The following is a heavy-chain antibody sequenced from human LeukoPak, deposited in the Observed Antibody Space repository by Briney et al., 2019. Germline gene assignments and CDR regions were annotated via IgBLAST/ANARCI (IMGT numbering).Heavy chain of an antibody. CDR1: GYTFTSYD. Sequence: GASVKVSCKASGYTFTSYDINWVQQATGQGLEWMGWMNPNSGNTGYAQKFQGRVTMTRNISISTAYMELRSLRSEDRAVYSCARGRGYSYGLYRSEIDYWGQGTLVTVSS. CDR3: ARGRGYSYGLYRSEIDY. V-gene: IGHV1-8*01. CDR2: MNPNSGNT. J-gene: IGHJ4*02. D-gene: IGHD5-18*01.